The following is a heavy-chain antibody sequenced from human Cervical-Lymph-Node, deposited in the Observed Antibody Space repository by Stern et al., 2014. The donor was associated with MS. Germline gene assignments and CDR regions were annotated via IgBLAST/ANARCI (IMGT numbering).Heavy chain of an antibody. Sequence: QVNLRESGPALVKPTQTLTLTCTFSGFSLNTNGMCVTWIRQSTGKAPEGLVLIDCDDEKYYITSLKTRLTVSKDTSKNQVVLIMTNMDPVDTATYYCARIGPAAYPSYFDVWGRGTLVTVSS. CDR3: ARIGPAAYPSYFDV. V-gene: IGHV2-70*01. CDR1: GFSLNTNGMC. D-gene: IGHD2-2*02. J-gene: IGHJ2*01. CDR2: IDCDDEK.